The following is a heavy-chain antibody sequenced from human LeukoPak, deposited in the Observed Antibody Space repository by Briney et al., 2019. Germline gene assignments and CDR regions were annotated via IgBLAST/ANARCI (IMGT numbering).Heavy chain of an antibody. D-gene: IGHD6-19*01. CDR2: IRSKANSYAT. J-gene: IGHJ5*02. V-gene: IGHV3-73*01. CDR3: TRLESSGWYNWFDP. Sequence: QAGGSLRLSCAASGFTFSGSAMHWVRQASGKGLEWVGRIRSKANSYATAYAASVKGRFTISRDDSKNTAYLQMNGLKTEDTAVYYCTRLESSGWYNWFDPWGQGTLVTVSS. CDR1: GFTFSGSA.